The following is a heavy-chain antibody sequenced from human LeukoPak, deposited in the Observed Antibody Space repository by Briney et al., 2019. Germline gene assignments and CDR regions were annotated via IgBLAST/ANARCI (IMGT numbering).Heavy chain of an antibody. CDR2: IYYSGST. J-gene: IGHJ5*02. CDR1: GGSINSYY. Sequence: KPSETLSLTCTVSGGSINSYYWSWIRQPPGKELEWIGYIYYSGSTNYNPSLKSRVTISVDTSKNQFSLILNSMTAADTAVYYCARYSNAYAGARWFDHWGQGTLVTVSS. D-gene: IGHD2-21*01. CDR3: ARYSNAYAGARWFDH. V-gene: IGHV4-59*13.